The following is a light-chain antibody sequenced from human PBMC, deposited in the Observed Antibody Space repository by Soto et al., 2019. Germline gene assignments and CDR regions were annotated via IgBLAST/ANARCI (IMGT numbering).Light chain of an antibody. Sequence: EIVLTQSPGTLSLSPGERATLSCRASQRVTSNYLAWYQQRPGQAPKLLISGASSRAAGIADRFSGSGSGTDFTLTITRLEPEDFAVYYCQQYGASLTWTFGQGTKVEIK. CDR2: GAS. J-gene: IGKJ1*01. CDR3: QQYGASLTWT. CDR1: QRVTSNY. V-gene: IGKV3-20*01.